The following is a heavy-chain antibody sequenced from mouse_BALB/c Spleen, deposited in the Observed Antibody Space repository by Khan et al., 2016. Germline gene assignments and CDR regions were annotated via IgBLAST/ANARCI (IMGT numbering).Heavy chain of an antibody. CDR3: ARSVLGFAY. J-gene: IGHJ3*01. V-gene: IGHV3-2*02. CDR2: ISYSGST. D-gene: IGHD4-1*01. CDR1: GYSITSDYA. Sequence: EVQLVESGPGLVKPSQSLSLTCTVTGYSITSDYAWNWIRQFPGNKLEWMGYISYSGSTSYNPSLKSRISITRDTSKNQFFLQLNSVTTEDTATYYCARSVLGFAYWGQGTLVTVSA.